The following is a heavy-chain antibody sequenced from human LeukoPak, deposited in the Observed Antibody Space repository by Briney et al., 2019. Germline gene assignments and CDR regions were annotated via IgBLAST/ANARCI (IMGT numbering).Heavy chain of an antibody. D-gene: IGHD4-11*01. J-gene: IGHJ4*02. V-gene: IGHV4-59*01. CDR1: GGSISSYY. Sequence: SETLSLTCTVSGGSISSYYWSWIRQPPGKGLEWIGYIYYSGSTNYNPSLESRVTISVDTSKNQFSLKLSSVTAADTAVYYCARTTTVTTSVMYYFDYWGQGTLVTVST. CDR2: IYYSGST. CDR3: ARTTTVTTSVMYYFDY.